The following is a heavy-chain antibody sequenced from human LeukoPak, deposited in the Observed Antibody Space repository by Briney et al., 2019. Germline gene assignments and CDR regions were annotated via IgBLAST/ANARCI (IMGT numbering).Heavy chain of an antibody. J-gene: IGHJ2*01. CDR2: IYYSGST. Sequence: SETLSLTCTVSGGSISSYYWSWIRQPPGKGLEWIGYIYYSGSTNYNPSLKSRVTISVDTSKNQFSLKLSSVTAADTAVYYCARMQGPRYFDLWGRGTLVTVSS. V-gene: IGHV4-59*08. CDR3: ARMQGPRYFDL. CDR1: GGSISSYY.